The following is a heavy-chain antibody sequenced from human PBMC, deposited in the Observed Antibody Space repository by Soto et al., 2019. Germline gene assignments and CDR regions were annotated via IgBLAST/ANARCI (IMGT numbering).Heavy chain of an antibody. V-gene: IGHV3-30-3*01. CDR1: GFTFSSYA. Sequence: GGSLRLSCAASGFTFSSYAMHWVRQAPGKGLEWVAVISYDGSNKYYADSVKGRFTISRDNSKNTQYLQMNSLRAEDTAVYYCARAPQKKKRITIVGDYFDYWGQGTLVTVSS. CDR2: ISYDGSNK. J-gene: IGHJ4*02. D-gene: IGHD3-3*01. CDR3: ARAPQKKKRITIVGDYFDY.